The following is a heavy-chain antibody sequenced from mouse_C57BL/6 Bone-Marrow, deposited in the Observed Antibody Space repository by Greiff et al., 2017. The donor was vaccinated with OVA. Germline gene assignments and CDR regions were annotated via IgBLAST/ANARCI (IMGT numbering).Heavy chain of an antibody. CDR2: IFPGSGST. D-gene: IGHD2-4*01. CDR1: GYTFTGYW. CDR3: AREDYERDWYFDF. J-gene: IGHJ1*03. V-gene: IGHV1-9*01. Sequence: QVQLQQSGAELMKPGASVKLSCKASGYTFTGYWIAWVKQRPGHGLEWIGEIFPGSGSTHYNEKFKGKATFTADTSSNTAYMQLSSLTTEYSAIYYCAREDYERDWYFDFWGTGTPVTGSA.